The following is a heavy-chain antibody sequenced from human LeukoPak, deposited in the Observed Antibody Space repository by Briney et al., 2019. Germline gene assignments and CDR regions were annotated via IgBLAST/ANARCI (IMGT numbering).Heavy chain of an antibody. V-gene: IGHV3-33*06. CDR1: GFTFSRYG. J-gene: IGHJ4*02. CDR2: IWYDGSNK. Sequence: PGRSLRLSCAASGFTFSRYGMHWVRQAPGKGLEWVAVIWYDGSNKYYADSVKGRFTISRDNSKNTLYLQMNSLRAEDTAVYYCEKDGRGWCGETPIDYWGQGTLVTVSS. D-gene: IGHD3-10*01. CDR3: EKDGRGWCGETPIDY.